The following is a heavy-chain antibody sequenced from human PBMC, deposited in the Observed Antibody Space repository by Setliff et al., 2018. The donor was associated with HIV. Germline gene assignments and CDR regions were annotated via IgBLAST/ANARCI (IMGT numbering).Heavy chain of an antibody. CDR3: ARDGYYYDSSGHLAYYFDY. V-gene: IGHV7-4-1*02. CDR2: INTETGTP. D-gene: IGHD3-22*01. J-gene: IGHJ4*02. CDR1: GYMFSLYG. Sequence: GASVKVSCKTSGYMFSLYGIHWLRQAPGQNLEWMGWINTETGTPTYAPGFTGRSVLSLDTSVSTAYLQISSLKAEDIAVYYCARDGYYYDSSGHLAYYFDYWGQGTLVTVSS.